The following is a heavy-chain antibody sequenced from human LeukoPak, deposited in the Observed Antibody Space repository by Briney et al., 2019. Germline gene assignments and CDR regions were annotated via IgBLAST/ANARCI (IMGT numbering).Heavy chain of an antibody. Sequence: EASETLSLTCAVYGGSFSGYYWSWIRQPPGKGLEWIGEINHSGSTNYNPSLKSRVTISVDTSKNQFSLKLSSVTAADTAVYYCARGGGISLRYYYYGMDVWGQGTTVTVSS. V-gene: IGHV4-34*01. CDR1: GGSFSGYY. CDR2: INHSGST. D-gene: IGHD3-16*01. CDR3: ARGGGISLRYYYYGMDV. J-gene: IGHJ6*02.